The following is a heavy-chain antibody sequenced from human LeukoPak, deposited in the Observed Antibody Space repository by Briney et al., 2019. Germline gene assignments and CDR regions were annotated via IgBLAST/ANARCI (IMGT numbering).Heavy chain of an antibody. J-gene: IGHJ4*02. CDR2: INRSGSP. D-gene: IGHD2-15*01. V-gene: IGHV4-34*01. CDR3: ARGYCSGGSCQPLDY. Sequence: SETLSLTCAVFGGSLSGYYWSWIRQPPGKGLEWIAEINRSGSPNYNPSLKSRVTISVDTSKNQFSLKLSSVTAADTAVYYCARGYCSGGSCQPLDYWGQGTLVTVSS. CDR1: GGSLSGYY.